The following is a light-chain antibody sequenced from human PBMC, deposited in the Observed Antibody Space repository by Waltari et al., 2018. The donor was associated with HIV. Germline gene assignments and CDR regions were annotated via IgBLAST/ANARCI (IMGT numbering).Light chain of an antibody. J-gene: IGKJ4*01. CDR3: QQTNSVPFI. V-gene: IGKV1-39*01. CDR1: QHINMY. CDR2: SAS. Sequence: DIQMTQSPSSLSTFVRGKVTITCRASQHINMYLNWYQQKPGKAPTLLISSASILQSGVPSRFSGSGSVKQFVLIIDGLQPEDSATYFCQQTNSVPFIFGGGTKVQI.